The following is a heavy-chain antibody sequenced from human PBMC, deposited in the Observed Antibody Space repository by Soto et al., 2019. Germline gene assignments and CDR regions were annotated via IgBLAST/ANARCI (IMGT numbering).Heavy chain of an antibody. CDR1: GVSLKTYY. V-gene: IGHV4-59*01. CDR2: IFSSGSP. CDR3: ARVAGISYYNHMDV. D-gene: IGHD1-20*01. Sequence: QVHLQESGPGLVRPSETLSLTCTVSGVSLKTYYWSWIRLAPGGGLEWIGYIFSSGSPNYNPSLRSRVTMSVETSNNQFSLKMSSVTAADTAVYYCARVAGISYYNHMDVWGKGTTVTVSS. J-gene: IGHJ6*03.